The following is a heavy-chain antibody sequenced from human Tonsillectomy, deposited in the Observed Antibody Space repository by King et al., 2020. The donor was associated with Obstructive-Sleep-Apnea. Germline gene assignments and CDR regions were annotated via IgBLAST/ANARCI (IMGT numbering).Heavy chain of an antibody. V-gene: IGHV1-18*04. D-gene: IGHD2-2*01. CDR1: GYTFTSYG. J-gene: IGHJ4*03. CDR2: ISVYNGNT. CDR3: AREGCGSTSCPRLNSHYSGMTV. Sequence: QLVQSGAEVKKPGASVKVSCKASGYTFTSYGISWVRQAPGQGLEWMGWISVYNGNTFYAQKFQGRVSMTTDTSTNTAYMELRSLRSDDTAVYYCAREGCGSTSCPRLNSHYSGMTVWGQGTPLTV.